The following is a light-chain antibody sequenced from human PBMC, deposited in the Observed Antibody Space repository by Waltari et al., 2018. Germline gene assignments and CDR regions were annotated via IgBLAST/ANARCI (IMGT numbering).Light chain of an antibody. CDR3: GAWDDGVKEWV. CDR2: STT. CDR1: IYNIGINT. V-gene: IGLV1-44*01. Sequence: QSVLTQPPSASGTPGRRVTISCSGTIYNIGINTLHWYQQFPGSAPKLLIFSTTQRPSGVPDRFSASKSGTSASLAINGLQAADEADYYCGAWDDGVKEWVFGGGTKLTVL. J-gene: IGLJ3*02.